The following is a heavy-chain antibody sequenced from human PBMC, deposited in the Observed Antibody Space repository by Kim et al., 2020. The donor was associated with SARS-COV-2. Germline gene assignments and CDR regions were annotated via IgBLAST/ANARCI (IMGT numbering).Heavy chain of an antibody. CDR1: GFGFGGYA. CDR3: AKEISGSYRMDV. Sequence: GGSLRLSCAASGFGFGGYAMHWVREAPGKGLEWVSGISPNSDSNTYGDSVKGRFTISRDNDKNSLYLQMNSLRAEDTALYYCAKEISGSYRMDVWGQGTTVIVS. D-gene: IGHD6-25*01. CDR2: ISPNSDSN. V-gene: IGHV3-9*01. J-gene: IGHJ6*02.